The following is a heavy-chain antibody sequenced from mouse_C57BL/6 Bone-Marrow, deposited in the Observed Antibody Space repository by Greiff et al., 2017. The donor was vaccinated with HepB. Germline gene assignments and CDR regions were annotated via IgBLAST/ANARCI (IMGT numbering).Heavy chain of an antibody. V-gene: IGHV2-5*01. J-gene: IGHJ4*01. CDR3: AKSFHTYYAMDY. Sequence: QVQLKESGPGLVQPSQSLSITCTVSGFSLPSYGVHWVRQSPGKGLEWLGVIWRGGSTDYNAAFMSRLSITKDNSKSQVFFKMNSLQADDTAIYYCAKSFHTYYAMDYWGQGTSVTVSS. CDR2: IWRGGST. CDR1: GFSLPSYG.